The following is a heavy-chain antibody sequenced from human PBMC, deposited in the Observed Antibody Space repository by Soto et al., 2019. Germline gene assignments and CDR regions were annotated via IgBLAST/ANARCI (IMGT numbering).Heavy chain of an antibody. D-gene: IGHD3-10*01. CDR1: GYTFTGYY. V-gene: IGHV1-2*04. CDR2: INPNSGGT. CDR3: ARESGTMVRGTDYYMDV. J-gene: IGHJ6*03. Sequence: QVQLVQSGAEVKKPGASVKVSCKASGYTFTGYYMHWVRQAPGQGLEWMGWINPNSGGTNYAQKFQGWVTMTRDTSISTAYMELSRLRSDDTAVYCCARESGTMVRGTDYYMDVWGKGTTVTVSS.